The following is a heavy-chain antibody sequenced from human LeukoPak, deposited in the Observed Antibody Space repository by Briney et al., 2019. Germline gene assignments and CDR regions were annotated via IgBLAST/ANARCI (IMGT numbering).Heavy chain of an antibody. V-gene: IGHV3-53*01. D-gene: IGHD2-21*02. CDR3: ARVVAAMGGIDY. Sequence: GGSLRLSCAASGFTFSNYWMSWVRQAPGKGLEWVSIIYSSGSTYYADSVKGRFTISRDNSKNTLYLQMNSLRAEDTAVYYCARVVAAMGGIDYWGQGTLVTVSS. CDR1: GFTFSNYW. J-gene: IGHJ4*02. CDR2: IYSSGST.